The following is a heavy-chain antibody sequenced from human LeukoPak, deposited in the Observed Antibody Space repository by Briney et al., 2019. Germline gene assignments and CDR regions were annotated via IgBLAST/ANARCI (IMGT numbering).Heavy chain of an antibody. CDR3: AGELYYYDSSGYYLMG. V-gene: IGHV6-1*01. J-gene: IGHJ4*02. Sequence: PSQTLSLTCAISGDSVSSNSAAWNWIRQSPSRGLEWLGRTYYRSKWYNDYAVSVKSRITINPDTSKNQFSLQLNSVTPEDTAVYYCAGELYYYDSSGYYLMGWGQGTLVTVSS. CDR1: GDSVSSNSAA. CDR2: TYYRSKWYN. D-gene: IGHD3-22*01.